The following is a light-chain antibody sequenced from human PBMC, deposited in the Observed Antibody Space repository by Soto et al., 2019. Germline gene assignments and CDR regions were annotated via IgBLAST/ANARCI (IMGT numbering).Light chain of an antibody. CDR3: QQRSSWPPWT. Sequence: EIVLTQSPATLPLSPGERATLSCRASQSVSNYLAWYQQKPGQAPRLLLYTASSRATGIPARFSGSGSGTDFTLTISSLEPEDFAVYYCQQRSSWPPWTFGQGTKVDIK. CDR2: TAS. CDR1: QSVSNY. J-gene: IGKJ1*01. V-gene: IGKV3-11*01.